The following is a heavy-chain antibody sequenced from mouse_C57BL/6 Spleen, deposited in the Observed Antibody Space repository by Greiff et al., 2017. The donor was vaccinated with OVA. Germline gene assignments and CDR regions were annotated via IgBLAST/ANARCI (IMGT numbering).Heavy chain of an antibody. D-gene: IGHD1-1*01. CDR2: IYPGSGNT. V-gene: IGHV1-66*01. CDR3: STVSLLRCWAD. CDR1: GYSFTSYY. Sequence: VQLQQSGPELVKPGASVKISCKASGYSFTSYYIHWVKQRPGQGLEWIGWIYPGSGNTKYNEKFKGKATLTADTYSSTAYMQLSSLTSEDSAVYYCSTVSLLRCWADWGQGTPVTVSA. J-gene: IGHJ3*01.